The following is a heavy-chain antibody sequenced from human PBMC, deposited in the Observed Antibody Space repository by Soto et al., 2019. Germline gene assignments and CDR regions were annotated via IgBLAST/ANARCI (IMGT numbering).Heavy chain of an antibody. J-gene: IGHJ4*02. D-gene: IGHD6-13*01. CDR2: ISYDGINR. CDR3: ARGDSSSWYLIGY. V-gene: IGHV3-30-3*01. Sequence: QVQLVESGGGVVQPGRSLRLSCAASGFTFSSYAMHWVRQAPGKGLEWVAVISYDGINRYYADSVKGRFTISRDNSKNTLYLQINSLRAEDTAVYYCARGDSSSWYLIGYWGQGTLVTVSS. CDR1: GFTFSSYA.